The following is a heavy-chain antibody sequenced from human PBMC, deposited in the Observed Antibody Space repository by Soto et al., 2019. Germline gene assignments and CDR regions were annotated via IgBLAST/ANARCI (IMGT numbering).Heavy chain of an antibody. V-gene: IGHV5-51*01. CDR1: GYSFTSYW. D-gene: IGHD2-21*02. CDR3: ARHDPAYCGGDCSIPAFDI. Sequence: GESLKISCKGSGYSFTSYWIGWVRQMPGKGLEWMGIIYPGYSDTRYSPSFQGQVTISADKTISTAYLQWSSLKASDTAMYYCARHDPAYCGGDCSIPAFDIWGQGTMVTVSS. J-gene: IGHJ3*02. CDR2: IYPGYSDT.